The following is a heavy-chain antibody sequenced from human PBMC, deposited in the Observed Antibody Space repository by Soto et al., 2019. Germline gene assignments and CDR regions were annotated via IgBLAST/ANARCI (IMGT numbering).Heavy chain of an antibody. V-gene: IGHV3-23*01. D-gene: IGHD2-2*01. CDR3: AKDCYCTSASWREFDY. CDR2: ISGNGERT. Sequence: PGGSLRLSCAASGFTFRTYAMSWVRQAPGKGLEWVSGISGNGERTNYADSVKGRFTISRDNSKNMLYLQMNSLRAEDTAVYYCAKDCYCTSASWREFDYWGQGTLVTVSS. J-gene: IGHJ4*02. CDR1: GFTFRTYA.